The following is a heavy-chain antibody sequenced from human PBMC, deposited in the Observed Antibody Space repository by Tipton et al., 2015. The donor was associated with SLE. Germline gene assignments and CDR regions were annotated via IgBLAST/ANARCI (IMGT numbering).Heavy chain of an antibody. V-gene: IGHV3-11*06. CDR1: GFTFSDYY. Sequence: SLRLSCAASGFTFSDYYMSWIRQAPGKGLEWVSYISSSSSYTNYADSVKGRFTISRDNAKNSLYLQMNSLRAEDTAVYYCARRGSGACSGGSCYLDYWGQGTLVTVSS. D-gene: IGHD2-15*01. J-gene: IGHJ4*02. CDR2: ISSSSSYT. CDR3: ARRGSGACSGGSCYLDY.